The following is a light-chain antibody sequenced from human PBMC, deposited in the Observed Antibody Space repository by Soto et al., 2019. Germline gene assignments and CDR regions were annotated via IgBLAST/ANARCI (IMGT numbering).Light chain of an antibody. CDR3: QQYDIWPPYT. CDR2: DAS. Sequence: EIVMTQSPATLSVSLGERATLSCRASQSVSSKLAWYQQKPGQAPRLLIYDASTRATGIPPRFSGGGSGTEFTVTISSLQSEDFAIYYCQQYDIWPPYTFGQGTKVDIK. V-gene: IGKV3-15*01. J-gene: IGKJ2*01. CDR1: QSVSSK.